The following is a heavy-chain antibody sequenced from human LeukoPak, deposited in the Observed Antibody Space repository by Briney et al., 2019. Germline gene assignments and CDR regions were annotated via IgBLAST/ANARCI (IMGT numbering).Heavy chain of an antibody. D-gene: IGHD4-11*01. J-gene: IGHJ3*02. Sequence: SETLSLTCAVYGGPFTTYYWSWIRQPPGKGLEWIGNIYHTGSTTYNPSLKSRVTISIDTSKNQFSLRLSSVTAADTAVYYCARGDYRRDAFHIWGQGTMVTVSS. CDR3: ARGDYRRDAFHI. V-gene: IGHV4-34*01. CDR1: GGPFTTYY. CDR2: IYHTGST.